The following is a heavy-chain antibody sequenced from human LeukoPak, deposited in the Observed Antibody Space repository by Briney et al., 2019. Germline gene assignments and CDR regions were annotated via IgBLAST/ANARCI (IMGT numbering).Heavy chain of an antibody. CDR3: VGDSQWSLEH. CDR1: GFTFSTYH. Sequence: GGSLRLSCTASGFTFSTYHMHWVRQAPGKGLEWISYINYHGQPSYYADSVRGRFTISRDNAKNSLYLQLNGLRAEDTAVYYCVGDSQWSLEHWGQGTPVTVSS. V-gene: IGHV3-48*01. D-gene: IGHD1-1*01. CDR2: INYHGQPS. J-gene: IGHJ4*02.